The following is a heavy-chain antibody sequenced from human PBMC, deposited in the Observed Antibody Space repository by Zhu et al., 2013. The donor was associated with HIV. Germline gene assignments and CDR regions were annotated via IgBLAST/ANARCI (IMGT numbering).Heavy chain of an antibody. CDR2: FIPDLGIR. CDR1: GGTFGGHP. CDR3: AARRSNAYYV. D-gene: IGHD3-16*01. J-gene: IGHJ4*02. Sequence: QVQLVQSGAEVKKPGSSVKVSCRASGGTFGGHPIAWVRQAPGHGLEWMGRFIPDLGIRNYAQKLQGKVTITADKSSNTAYLELTNLTSEDTATYYCAARRSNAYYVWGQGTLVTVSS. V-gene: IGHV1-69*02.